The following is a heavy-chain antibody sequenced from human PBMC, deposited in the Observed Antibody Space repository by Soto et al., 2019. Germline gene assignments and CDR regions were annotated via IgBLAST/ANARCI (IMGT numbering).Heavy chain of an antibody. Sequence: SQPLCLTWTVSCGTISGRGCSWSWIRQPPGKGLEWIGYIYHSGSTYYNPSLKSRVTISVDRSKNQFSLKLSSVTAADTAVYYCARVPGPWGQGTLVSVSS. V-gene: IGHV4-30-2*01. J-gene: IGHJ5*02. CDR2: IYHSGST. CDR1: CGTISGRGCS. CDR3: ARVPGP.